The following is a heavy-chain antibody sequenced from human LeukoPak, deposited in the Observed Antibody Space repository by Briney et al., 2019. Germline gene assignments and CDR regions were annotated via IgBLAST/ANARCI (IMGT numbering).Heavy chain of an antibody. V-gene: IGHV3-66*01. Sequence: GGSLRLSCAASGFTVSTNYMSWVRQAPGKGLEWVSVIYSGGSTYYADSVKGRFTISRDISKNTLYLQMYSLRAEDTAVYYCARGSGSYYWFDYWGQGTLVTVSS. CDR1: GFTVSTNY. CDR2: IYSGGST. J-gene: IGHJ4*02. D-gene: IGHD1-26*01. CDR3: ARGSGSYYWFDY.